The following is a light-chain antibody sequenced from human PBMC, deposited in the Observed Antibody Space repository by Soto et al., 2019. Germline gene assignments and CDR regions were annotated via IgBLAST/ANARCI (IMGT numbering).Light chain of an antibody. CDR2: AAS. Sequence: DIQMTQSPSSLSVSVGDRVTITCRASQSISSYLNWYQQKPGKAPKLLIYAASSLQSGVPSRFSGSGSGTDFTLTISSLQPEDFATYYCQQSYSTPTFGQGTKV. CDR3: QQSYSTPT. CDR1: QSISSY. J-gene: IGKJ1*01. V-gene: IGKV1-39*01.